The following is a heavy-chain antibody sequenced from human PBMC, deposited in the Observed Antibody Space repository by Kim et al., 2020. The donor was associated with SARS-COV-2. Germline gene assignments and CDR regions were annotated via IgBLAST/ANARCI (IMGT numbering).Heavy chain of an antibody. CDR3: ARQDILGSKRGIDY. J-gene: IGHJ4*02. CDR1: GLSMSSSSS. D-gene: IGHD2-15*01. CDR2: VDRSGKT. Sequence: SETLSLTCIVSGLSMSSSSSWAWMRQFPGKGLEWIGGVDRSGKTYYSPSLTSRVTISIDTSKNHFSLNLRSVTAPDTAMYYCARQDILGSKRGIDYWGQG. V-gene: IGHV4-38-2*02.